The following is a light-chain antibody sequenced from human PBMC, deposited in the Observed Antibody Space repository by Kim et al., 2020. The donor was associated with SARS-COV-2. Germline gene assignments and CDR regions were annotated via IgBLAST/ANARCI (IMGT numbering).Light chain of an antibody. CDR1: QSVITSS. CDR3: QQYESPPWT. Sequence: SPGERATLSCRASQSVITSSLAWYQHKPGQAPRLLIYETSNRRTGIPDRFSGSGSETDFTLSISRLEPEDFAVFYCQQYESPPWTFGQGTKVDIK. V-gene: IGKV3-20*01. J-gene: IGKJ1*01. CDR2: ETS.